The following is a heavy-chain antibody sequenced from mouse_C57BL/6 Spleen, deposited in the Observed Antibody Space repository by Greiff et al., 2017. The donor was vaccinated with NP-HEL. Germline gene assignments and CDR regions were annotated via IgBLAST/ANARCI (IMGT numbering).Heavy chain of an antibody. CDR2: IYPGDGDT. CDR1: GYAFSSSW. J-gene: IGHJ1*03. V-gene: IGHV1-82*01. CDR3: ARWGGSPYWYFDV. Sequence: QVQLQQSGPELVKPGASVKISCKASGYAFSSSWMNWVEQRPGKGLEWIGRIYPGDGDTNYNGKFKGKATLTADKSSSTAYMQLSSLTSEDSAVYFCARWGGSPYWYFDVWGTGTTVTVSS.